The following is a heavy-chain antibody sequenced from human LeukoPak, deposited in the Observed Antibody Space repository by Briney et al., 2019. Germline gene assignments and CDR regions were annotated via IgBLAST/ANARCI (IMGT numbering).Heavy chain of an antibody. V-gene: IGHV3-74*01. CDR2: INSDGSST. CDR3: ARGRREWLRTPERKGGYYFDY. CDR1: GFTFSSYW. Sequence: PGGSLRLSCAASGFTFSSYWMHWVRQAPGKGLVWVSRINSDGSSTSYADSVKGRFTISRDNAKNTLYLQMNSLRAEDTAVYYCARGRREWLRTPERKGGYYFDYWGQGTLVTVSS. D-gene: IGHD5-12*01. J-gene: IGHJ4*02.